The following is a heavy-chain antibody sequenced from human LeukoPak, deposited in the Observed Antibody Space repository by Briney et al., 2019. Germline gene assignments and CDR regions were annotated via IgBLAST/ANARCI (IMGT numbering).Heavy chain of an antibody. J-gene: IGHJ4*02. CDR2: IYHGGST. Sequence: PSETLSLTCAVSGGSISSSNWWSWVRQPPGKGLEWIGEIYHGGSTNYNPSLKSRVTIAVDNYKNQFSLKLSSVTAADTAVYYCARASHDYGDYSHFDYWGQGTLVTVSS. CDR1: GGSISSSNW. V-gene: IGHV4-4*02. CDR3: ARASHDYGDYSHFDY. D-gene: IGHD4-17*01.